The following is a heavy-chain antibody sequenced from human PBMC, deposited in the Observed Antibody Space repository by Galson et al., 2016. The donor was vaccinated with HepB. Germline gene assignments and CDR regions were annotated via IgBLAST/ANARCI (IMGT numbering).Heavy chain of an antibody. CDR2: ISGNGGST. Sequence: SLRLSCAASGFTFSIYAMHWVRQAPGKGLEYVSAISGNGGSTYYADSVKGSFTISRDNSKNTLYLQMSSLRTEDTAVYYCVKGGGYSSGWYKGAFDYWGQGTLVTVSS. CDR3: VKGGGYSSGWYKGAFDY. J-gene: IGHJ4*02. CDR1: GFTFSIYA. D-gene: IGHD6-19*01. V-gene: IGHV3-64D*06.